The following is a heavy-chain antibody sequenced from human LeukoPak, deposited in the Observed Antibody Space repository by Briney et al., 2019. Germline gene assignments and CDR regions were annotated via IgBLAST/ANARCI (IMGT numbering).Heavy chain of an antibody. J-gene: IGHJ4*02. CDR3: ARGGHCSSTSCYGDFDY. Sequence: ASVKVSCKASGYTFTSYYMHWVRQAPGQGLEWMGWINPNSGGTNYAQKFQGRVTMTRDTSINTAYMELSRLRSDDTAVYYCARGGHCSSTSCYGDFDYWGQGTLVTVSS. D-gene: IGHD2-2*01. CDR2: INPNSGGT. V-gene: IGHV1-2*02. CDR1: GYTFTSYY.